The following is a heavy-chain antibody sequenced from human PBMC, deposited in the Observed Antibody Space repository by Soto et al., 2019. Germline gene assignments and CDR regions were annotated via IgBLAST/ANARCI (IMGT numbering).Heavy chain of an antibody. D-gene: IGHD2-15*01. CDR1: GGSISSSSYY. J-gene: IGHJ4*02. V-gene: IGHV4-39*01. Sequence: QLQLQESGPGLVKPSETMSLTCTVSGGSISSSSYYWGWIRQPPGKGLEWIGSIYYSGSTYYNPSLKSRVTISVDTSKNQFSLKLSSVTAADTAVYYCARLGYCSGGSCYSRGILDYWGQGTLVTVSS. CDR2: IYYSGST. CDR3: ARLGYCSGGSCYSRGILDY.